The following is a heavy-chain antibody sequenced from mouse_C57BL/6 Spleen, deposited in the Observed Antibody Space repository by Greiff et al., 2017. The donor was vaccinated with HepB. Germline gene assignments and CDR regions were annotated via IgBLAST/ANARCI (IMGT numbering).Heavy chain of an antibody. D-gene: IGHD2-12*01. CDR2: IRNKANGYTT. CDR1: GFTFTDYY. J-gene: IGHJ4*01. V-gene: IGHV7-3*01. CDR3: ARYMLRRGPDAMDY. Sequence: EVQRVESGGGLVQPGGSLSLSCAASGFTFTDYYMSWVRQPPGKALEWLGFIRNKANGYTTEYSASVKGRFTISRDNSQSILYLQMNALRAEDSATYYCARYMLRRGPDAMDYWGQGTSVTVSS.